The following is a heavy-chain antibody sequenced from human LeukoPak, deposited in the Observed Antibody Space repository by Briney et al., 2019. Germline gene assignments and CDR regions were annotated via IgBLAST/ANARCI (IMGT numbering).Heavy chain of an antibody. D-gene: IGHD2-2*01. CDR2: ISGSGGST. CDR1: VFTFSTYA. V-gene: IGHV3-23*01. Sequence: GGSLRLSCAASVFTFSTYAMSWVPEAPGKGGEWVSGISGSGGSTYYADSVKGRFTISRDNSKNTLYLQMNSLRAEDTAVYYCAKDKSCSTVSCYVGYWGQGTLVTVSS. J-gene: IGHJ4*02. CDR3: AKDKSCSTVSCYVGY.